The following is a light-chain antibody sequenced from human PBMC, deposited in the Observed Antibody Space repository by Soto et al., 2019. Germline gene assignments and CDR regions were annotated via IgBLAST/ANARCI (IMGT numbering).Light chain of an antibody. CDR1: NIAPNS. CDR3: QVWDPSSDLHMV. J-gene: IGLJ2*01. Sequence: SYKLTQPPSVSVAPRKTAMITCGGNNIAPNSVHWYQQKPGQAPVLVIYYDSDRPSGIPERFSGSNSGNTATLIISRVEAGDEADYYCQVWDPSSDLHMVFGGGTKLTVL. V-gene: IGLV3-21*04. CDR2: YDS.